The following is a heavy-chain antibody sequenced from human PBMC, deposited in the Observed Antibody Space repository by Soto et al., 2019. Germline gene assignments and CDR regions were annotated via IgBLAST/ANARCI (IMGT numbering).Heavy chain of an antibody. V-gene: IGHV4-31*03. D-gene: IGHD4-17*01. CDR3: ARGSTTVTSIRHH. J-gene: IGHJ5*02. CDR1: GGSISSGGYY. CDR2: IYYSGST. Sequence: SETLSLTCTVSGGSISSGGYYWSWIRQHPGKGLEWIGYIYYSGSTYYNPSLKSRVTISVDTSKNQFSLKLSSVTAADTAVYYCARGSTTVTSIRHHWGPGTLATVSP.